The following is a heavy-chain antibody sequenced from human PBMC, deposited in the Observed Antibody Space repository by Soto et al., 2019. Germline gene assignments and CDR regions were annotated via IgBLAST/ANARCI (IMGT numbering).Heavy chain of an antibody. D-gene: IGHD3-3*01. V-gene: IGHV1-69*13. CDR3: TRDLSDETTGDFWSGYSGGV. CDR2: IIPIFGTA. J-gene: IGHJ6*02. Sequence: SVKVSCKASGGTFSSYAISWVRQAPGQGLEWMGGIIPIFGTANYAQKFQGRVTITADESTSTAYMELSSLRSEDTAVYYCTRDLSDETTGDFWSGYSGGVSGQGTTVTVSS. CDR1: GGTFSSYA.